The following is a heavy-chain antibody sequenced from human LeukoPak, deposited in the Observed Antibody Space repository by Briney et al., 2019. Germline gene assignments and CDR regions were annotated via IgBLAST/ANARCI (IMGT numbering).Heavy chain of an antibody. J-gene: IGHJ3*02. Sequence: GASVKVSCKASGYTFTGYYMHWVRQAPGQGLEWMGWINPNSGGTNYAQKFQGRVTMTRDTSISTAYMELGRLRSDDTAVYYCARDYYGSGSYLAFAFDIWGQGTMVTVSS. D-gene: IGHD3-10*01. CDR2: INPNSGGT. V-gene: IGHV1-2*02. CDR3: ARDYYGSGSYLAFAFDI. CDR1: GYTFTGYY.